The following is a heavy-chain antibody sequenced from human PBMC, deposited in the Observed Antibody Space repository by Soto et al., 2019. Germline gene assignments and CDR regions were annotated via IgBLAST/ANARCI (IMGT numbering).Heavy chain of an antibody. CDR1: GFTFSSYG. V-gene: IGHV3-30*18. CDR3: AKSTPRIAARRFRYFDL. CDR2: ISYDGSNK. Sequence: QVQLVESGGGVVQPGRSLRLSCAASGFTFSSYGMHWVRQAPGKGLEWVAVISYDGSNKYYADSVKGRFTISRDNSKNTLYLQMNSLRAEDTAVYYCAKSTPRIAARRFRYFDLWGRGTLVTVSS. J-gene: IGHJ2*01. D-gene: IGHD6-6*01.